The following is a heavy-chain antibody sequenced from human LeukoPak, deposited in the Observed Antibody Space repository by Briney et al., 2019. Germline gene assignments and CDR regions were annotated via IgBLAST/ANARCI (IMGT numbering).Heavy chain of an antibody. Sequence: ASVKVSCKASGYTFSNYGITWVRQAPGQGLEWMGWISGYNGNTNFAQKLQGRVSMTTDTSTYTSDMELRSLRSDDTAVYYCARSLGDSSGDYPLPFDYWGQGTLVIVSS. D-gene: IGHD3-22*01. CDR2: ISGYNGNT. CDR3: ARSLGDSSGDYPLPFDY. J-gene: IGHJ4*02. CDR1: GYTFSNYG. V-gene: IGHV1-18*01.